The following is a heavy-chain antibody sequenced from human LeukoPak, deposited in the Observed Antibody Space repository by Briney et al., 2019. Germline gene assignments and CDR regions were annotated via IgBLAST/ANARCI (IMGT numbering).Heavy chain of an antibody. CDR3: AREIGGSSWSPFDY. V-gene: IGHV1-69*13. D-gene: IGHD6-13*01. CDR1: GGTFSSYA. CDR2: IIPIFGTA. J-gene: IGHJ4*02. Sequence: GASVKVSCKASGGTFSSYAISWVRQAPGQGLEWMGGIIPIFGTANYAQKFQSRVTITADESASTAYMELSSLRSEDTAVYYCAREIGGSSWSPFDYWGQGTLVTVSS.